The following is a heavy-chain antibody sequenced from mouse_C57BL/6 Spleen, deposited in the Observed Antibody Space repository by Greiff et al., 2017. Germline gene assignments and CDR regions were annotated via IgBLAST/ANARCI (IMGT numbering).Heavy chain of an antibody. Sequence: QVQLQQPGAELVRPGSSVKLSCKASGYTFTSYWMHWVKQRPIQGLEWIGNIDPSDSETHYNQKFKDKATWTVDKSASTAYMQLGRLTSEDSAVDYCARGGGTFDYWGQGTTLTVSS. CDR2: IDPSDSET. V-gene: IGHV1-52*01. D-gene: IGHD3-3*01. J-gene: IGHJ2*01. CDR1: GYTFTSYW. CDR3: ARGGGTFDY.